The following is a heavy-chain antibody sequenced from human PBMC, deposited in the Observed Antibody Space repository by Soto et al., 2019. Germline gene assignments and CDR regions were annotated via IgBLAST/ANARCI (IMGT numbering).Heavy chain of an antibody. V-gene: IGHV3-23*01. Sequence: GGSLRLSCAASGFTFSTYAMNWVRQPPGKGLEWVSSISGSGAYTYYADSVQGRFTISRDNSKNTLNLQMNSLRAEDTAVYYCARDRHPYSTKYYFDYWGQGTLVTAPQ. CDR3: ARDRHPYSTKYYFDY. CDR1: GFTFSTYA. J-gene: IGHJ4*02. D-gene: IGHD2-2*01. CDR2: ISGSGAYT.